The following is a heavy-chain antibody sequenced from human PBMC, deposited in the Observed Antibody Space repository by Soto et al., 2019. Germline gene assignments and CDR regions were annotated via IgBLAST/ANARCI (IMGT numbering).Heavy chain of an antibody. D-gene: IGHD2-2*01. CDR3: TRDRVVAARPPTYYYYYYGMDV. J-gene: IGHJ6*02. Sequence: PGGSLRLSCTASGFTFGDYAMSWVRQAPGKGLEWVGFIRSKAYGGTTEYAASVKGRFTISRDDSKSIAYLQMNSLKTEDTAVYYCTRDRVVAARPPTYYYYYYGMDVWGQGTTVTVSS. CDR1: GFTFGDYA. CDR2: IRSKAYGGTT. V-gene: IGHV3-49*04.